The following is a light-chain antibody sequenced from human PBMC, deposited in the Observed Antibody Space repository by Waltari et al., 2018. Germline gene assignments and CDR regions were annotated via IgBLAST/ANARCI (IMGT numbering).Light chain of an antibody. CDR3: QQGSAFPPT. CDR2: AVS. CDR1: QDISGA. J-gene: IGKJ1*01. Sequence: EIQMTQSPSSVSASVGDRVTITCRASQDISGALAWYQQKPGQAPNLLIYAVSTLQSGVPPRFSGSGSGTDFTLTISGLQPEDVATYYCQQGSAFPPTFGQGTNVEIK. V-gene: IGKV1-12*01.